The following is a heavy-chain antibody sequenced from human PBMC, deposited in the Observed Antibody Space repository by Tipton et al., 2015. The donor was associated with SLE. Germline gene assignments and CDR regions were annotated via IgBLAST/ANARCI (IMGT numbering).Heavy chain of an antibody. CDR2: ISRRGDTI. CDR3: ARARGGLPIPDC. V-gene: IGHV3-11*01. Sequence: SLRLSCEASGFIVSDYYMSWIRQAPGKGLAYVSYISRRGDTIYYADSVKGRFTISRDNAKNSLFLQMNSLRAEDTAVYYCARARGGLPIPDCWGRGTLVTVSS. D-gene: IGHD3-10*01. J-gene: IGHJ4*02. CDR1: GFIVSDYY.